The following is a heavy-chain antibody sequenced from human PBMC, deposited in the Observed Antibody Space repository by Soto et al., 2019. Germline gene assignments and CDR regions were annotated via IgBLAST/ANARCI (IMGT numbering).Heavy chain of an antibody. Sequence: QVQLVESGGGVVQPGRSLRLSCAASGFTFSSYGMHWVRQAPGKGLEWVAGIWYDGSNKYYADSVKGRITSSRDNSTNTLYRQLNSEWAEDTSVYYCGRQKGGVIVGAPYFDYWGQGTLVTVSS. CDR3: GRQKGGVIVGAPYFDY. J-gene: IGHJ4*02. D-gene: IGHD1-26*01. CDR1: GFTFSSYG. V-gene: IGHV3-33*01. CDR2: IWYDGSNK.